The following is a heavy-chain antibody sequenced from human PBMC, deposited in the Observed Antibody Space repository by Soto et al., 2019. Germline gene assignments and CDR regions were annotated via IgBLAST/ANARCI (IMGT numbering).Heavy chain of an antibody. J-gene: IGHJ6*02. Sequence: QVQLVESGGGSVKPGGSLRLSCAASGFTFSDYYMSWIRQAPGKGLEWVSYISSGGFITYYADSVKGRFTTSWDKAKNSLYRQMNTPSANDTAVYYCATGVVPATKWGYYSYGLDVWGQGTTVTVSS. V-gene: IGHV3-11*01. D-gene: IGHD2-2*01. CDR3: ATGVVPATKWGYYSYGLDV. CDR2: ISSGGFIT. CDR1: GFTFSDYY.